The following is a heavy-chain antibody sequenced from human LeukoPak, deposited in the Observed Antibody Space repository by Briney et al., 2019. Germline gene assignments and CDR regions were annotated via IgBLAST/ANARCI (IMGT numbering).Heavy chain of an antibody. CDR1: GFTFSSYW. CDR2: IKQDGSEK. CDR3: ARGGPYCSGGSCYFFY. D-gene: IGHD2-15*01. Sequence: GGSLRLSCAASGFTFSSYWMSWVRQAPGKGLEWVANIKQDGSEKYYVDSVKGRFTISRDNAKNSLYLQMNSLRAEDTAVYYCARGGPYCSGGSCYFFYWGQGTLVTVSS. J-gene: IGHJ4*02. V-gene: IGHV3-7*01.